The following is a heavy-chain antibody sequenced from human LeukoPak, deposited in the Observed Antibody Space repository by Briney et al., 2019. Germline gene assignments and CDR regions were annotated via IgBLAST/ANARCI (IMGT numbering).Heavy chain of an antibody. CDR2: INPNSGGT. CDR1: GYTFIGYY. CDR3: ARAYYGDYYYYGMDV. Sequence: GASVKVSCKAFGYTFIGYYMHWVRQAPGQGLEWMAWINPNSGGTNYAQKFQGRVTMTRDTSISTAYMNLSRLRSDDTAVYYCARAYYGDYYYYGMDVWGQGTTVTVSS. D-gene: IGHD4-17*01. J-gene: IGHJ6*02. V-gene: IGHV1-2*02.